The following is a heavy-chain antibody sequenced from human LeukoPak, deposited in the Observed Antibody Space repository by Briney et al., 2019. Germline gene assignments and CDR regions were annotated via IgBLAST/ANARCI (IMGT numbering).Heavy chain of an antibody. CDR3: ARGLGYDILTGYRGYYFDY. V-gene: IGHV4-34*01. D-gene: IGHD3-9*01. CDR1: GGSFSGYY. J-gene: IGHJ4*02. CDR2: INHSGST. Sequence: SETLSFTCAVYGGSFSGYYLSWIRQPPGKGQEWIGEINHSGSTNYNPSLKSRVTISVDTSKNQFSLKLSSVTAADTAVYYCARGLGYDILTGYRGYYFDYWGQGTLVTVSS.